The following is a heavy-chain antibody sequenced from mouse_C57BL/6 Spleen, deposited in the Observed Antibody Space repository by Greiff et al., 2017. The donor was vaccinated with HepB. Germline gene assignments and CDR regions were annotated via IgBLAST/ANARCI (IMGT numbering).Heavy chain of an antibody. J-gene: IGHJ3*01. CDR2: ISDGGSYT. V-gene: IGHV5-4*03. CDR1: GFTFSSYA. D-gene: IGHD1-1*01. Sequence: EVKLQESGGGLVKPGGSLKLSCAASGFTFSSYAMSWVRQTPEKRLEWVATISDGGSYTYYPDNVKGRFTISRDNAKNNLYLQMSHLKSEDTAMYYCARRDYYGSSYLAYWGQGTLVTVSA. CDR3: ARRDYYGSSYLAY.